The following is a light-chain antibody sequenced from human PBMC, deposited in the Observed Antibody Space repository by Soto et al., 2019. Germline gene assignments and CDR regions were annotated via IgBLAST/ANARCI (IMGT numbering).Light chain of an antibody. J-gene: IGKJ4*01. Sequence: DIQMTQSPSSLSASVGDRVTITCRASQGISNYLAWYQQKPGKVPKLLIYAASTLKSGVPSRFSGSGSGTDFTLPISSPQPEDVATYYCQKYNSAPLTFGGGTKVEIK. CDR2: AAS. CDR1: QGISNY. V-gene: IGKV1-27*01. CDR3: QKYNSAPLT.